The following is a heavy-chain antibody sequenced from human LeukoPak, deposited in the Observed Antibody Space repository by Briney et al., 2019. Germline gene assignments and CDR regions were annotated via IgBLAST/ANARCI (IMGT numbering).Heavy chain of an antibody. D-gene: IGHD6-19*01. Sequence: GGSLRLSCAASGFTFSSYEMNWVRQAPGKGLEWVSYISSSGSTIYYADSVKGRFTISRDNAKNTLYLQMNSLRAEDTAVYYCARAYSGGWYGYYFDYWGQGTLVTVSS. CDR1: GFTFSSYE. V-gene: IGHV3-48*03. CDR3: ARAYSGGWYGYYFDY. CDR2: ISSSGSTI. J-gene: IGHJ4*02.